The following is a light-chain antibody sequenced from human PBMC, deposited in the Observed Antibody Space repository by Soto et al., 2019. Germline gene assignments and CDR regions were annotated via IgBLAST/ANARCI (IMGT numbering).Light chain of an antibody. CDR3: HQYFTEGL. V-gene: IGKV1-5*01. Sequence: DIQMTQAPSTLSASVGDRVTITCRASQNIHEWLAWYQQKPGKAPNLLIYDASRLEAGVPSRFSGSGSGTEFTLSSSSLQPEDFCTYYCHQYFTEGLFGQGTHLEIK. J-gene: IGKJ2*01. CDR2: DAS. CDR1: QNIHEW.